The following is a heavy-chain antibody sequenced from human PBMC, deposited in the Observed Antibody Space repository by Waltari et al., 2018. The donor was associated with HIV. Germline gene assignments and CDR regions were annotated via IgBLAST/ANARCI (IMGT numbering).Heavy chain of an antibody. Sequence: EEQLVESGGGLVNPGGSLRLSCAASGFSFGDYAMNWVRQAPGKGLEWIAYISSSSFNIKYADSVRGRFTISRDNTQNSLSLQMNNLIDEDTADYFCARDTLNFFFGLDLWGHGTPVTVSS. CDR2: ISSSSFNI. J-gene: IGHJ6*02. CDR1: GFSFGDYA. CDR3: ARDTLNFFFGLDL. V-gene: IGHV3-21*05.